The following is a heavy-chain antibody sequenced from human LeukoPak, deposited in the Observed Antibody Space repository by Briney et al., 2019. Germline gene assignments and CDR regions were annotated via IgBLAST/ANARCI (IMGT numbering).Heavy chain of an antibody. J-gene: IGHJ4*02. CDR2: ISSSGSTI. D-gene: IGHD5-18*01. CDR3: ARDLRGYSYGFFDY. Sequence: GGSLRLSCAASEFSVGSNYMTWVRQAPGKGLEWVSYISSSGSTIYYADSVKGRFTISRDNAKNSLYLQMNSLRAEDTALYYCARDLRGYSYGFFDYWGQGTLVTVSS. CDR1: EFSVGSNY. V-gene: IGHV3-11*01.